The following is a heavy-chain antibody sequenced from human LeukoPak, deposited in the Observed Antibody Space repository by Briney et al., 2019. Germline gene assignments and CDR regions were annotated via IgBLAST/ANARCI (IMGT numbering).Heavy chain of an antibody. D-gene: IGHD6-19*01. V-gene: IGHV3-21*01. J-gene: IGHJ4*02. Sequence: GGSLRLSCAVSGFTFSSYRMNWVRQAPGKGLEWVSSISSSSSYIYYEDSVKGRFTISRDNAKNSLYLQMNSLRAEDTAVYYCARDFGRAYGWGSDYWGQGTLVTVSS. CDR1: GFTFSSYR. CDR3: ARDFGRAYGWGSDY. CDR2: ISSSSSYI.